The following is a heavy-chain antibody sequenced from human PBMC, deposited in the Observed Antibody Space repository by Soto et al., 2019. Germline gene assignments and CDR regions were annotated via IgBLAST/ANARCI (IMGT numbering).Heavy chain of an antibody. CDR3: ASGLGYKA. J-gene: IGHJ5*02. CDR2: IHHSGTT. D-gene: IGHD5-12*01. CDR1: GDSVSSSSYY. Sequence: QVQLQESGPGLVKPSQTLSLTCTVSGDSVSSSSYYWSWIRQHPGKGLEWIGYIHHSGTTYYNPTLKRRITLSVDTSKHQFSLRLSSVTAADTAVYYCASGLGYKAWGQGTLVTVSS. V-gene: IGHV4-31*03.